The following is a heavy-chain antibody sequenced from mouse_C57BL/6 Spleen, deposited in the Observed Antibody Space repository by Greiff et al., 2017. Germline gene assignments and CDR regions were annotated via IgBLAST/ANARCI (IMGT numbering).Heavy chain of an antibody. CDR1: GYAFSSYW. CDR2: IYPGDGDT. D-gene: IGHD1-1*01. V-gene: IGHV1-80*01. CDR3: ANYYGSSWAMDY. Sequence: QVQLQQPGTELVKPGASVKISCKASGYAFSSYWMNWVKQRPGKGLEWIGQIYPGDGDTNYNGKFKGKATLTADKSSSTAYMQLSSLTSEDSAVYFCANYYGSSWAMDYWGQGTSVTVSS. J-gene: IGHJ4*01.